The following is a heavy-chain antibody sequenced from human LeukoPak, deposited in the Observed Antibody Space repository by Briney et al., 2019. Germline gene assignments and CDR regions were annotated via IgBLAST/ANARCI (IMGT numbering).Heavy chain of an antibody. CDR2: IYHSGST. Sequence: PLETLSLTCTVSGGSISSYYWSWIRQPPGKGLEWIGYIYHSGSTYYNPSLKSRVTISVDRSKNQFSLKLSSVTAADTAVYYCARDRGDDYGDYGGPFDYWGQGTLVTVSS. D-gene: IGHD4-17*01. J-gene: IGHJ4*02. V-gene: IGHV4-59*01. CDR3: ARDRGDDYGDYGGPFDY. CDR1: GGSISSYY.